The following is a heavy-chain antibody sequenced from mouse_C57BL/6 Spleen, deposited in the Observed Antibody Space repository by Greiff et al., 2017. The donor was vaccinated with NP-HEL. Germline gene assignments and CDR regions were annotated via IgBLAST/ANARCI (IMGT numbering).Heavy chain of an antibody. Sequence: QVQLQQPGAELVRPGSSVKLSCKASGYTFTSYWMHWVKQRPIQGLEWIGNIDPSDSETHYNQKFKDKATLTVDKSSSTAYMQLSSLTSEDSAVYYCARKGNNWYFDVWGTGTTVTVSS. CDR3: ARKGNNWYFDV. V-gene: IGHV1-52*01. CDR2: IDPSDSET. CDR1: GYTFTSYW. J-gene: IGHJ1*03.